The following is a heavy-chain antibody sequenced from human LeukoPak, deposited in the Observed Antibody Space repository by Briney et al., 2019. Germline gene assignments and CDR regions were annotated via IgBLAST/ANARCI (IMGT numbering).Heavy chain of an antibody. D-gene: IGHD4-23*01. J-gene: IGHJ4*02. CDR1: GFTFSSYA. CDR2: ISGSGDNT. CDR3: AKVKTTVVSPFDY. Sequence: GGSLRLSCAASGFTFSSYAMSWVRQAPGKGLEWVSGISGSGDNTYYADSVKGRFTISRDNSKNTLYLQMNSLRAEDTAVYYCAKVKTTVVSPFDYWGQGTLVTVSS. V-gene: IGHV3-23*01.